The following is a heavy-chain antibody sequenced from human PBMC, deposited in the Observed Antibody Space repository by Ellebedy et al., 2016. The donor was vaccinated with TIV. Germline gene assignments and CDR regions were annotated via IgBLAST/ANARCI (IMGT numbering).Heavy chain of an antibody. J-gene: IGHJ6*02. V-gene: IGHV1-18*01. D-gene: IGHD4-17*01. CDR2: INTYSGDS. CDR1: GFTFSNYG. Sequence: ASVKVSXKASGFTFSNYGVSWVRQAPGQGLEWLGWINTYSGDSNYAQKVQGRVTVTTDTSTRTAYMELRSLRYDDTAVYYCARAITDATLTDGYYYYGMDVWGQGTTVTVSS. CDR3: ARAITDATLTDGYYYYGMDV.